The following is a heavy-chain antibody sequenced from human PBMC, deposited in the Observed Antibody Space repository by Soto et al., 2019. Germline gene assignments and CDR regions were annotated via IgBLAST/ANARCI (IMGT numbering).Heavy chain of an antibody. CDR1: GGTFSTYI. Sequence: QVQLVHSGAEVRKPGSSVKVSCKAPGGTFSTYIISWVRQAPGQGLEWMGRIIPIPDITNYAQKFQGRVTVTADRSTSTAYMELTSLKSDDTAVYYCARDRITIRGDAFGLWGQGTMVTVSS. J-gene: IGHJ3*01. V-gene: IGHV1-69*04. CDR2: IIPIPDIT. D-gene: IGHD3-9*01. CDR3: ARDRITIRGDAFGL.